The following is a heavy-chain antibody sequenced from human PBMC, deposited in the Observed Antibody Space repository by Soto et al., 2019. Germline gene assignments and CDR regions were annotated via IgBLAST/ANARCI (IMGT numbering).Heavy chain of an antibody. CDR1: VFTFSNYW. V-gene: IGHV3-74*01. Sequence: EVQLVESGGGLVQPGGSLRLSCAGSVFTFSNYWMHWVRQAPGKGLEWVSRIDHDGPTDYADSVRGRFTISRDNAENTLYLQMNGLRPEDTAVYYCVRDSHGDYWGQGTLVTVSS. CDR3: VRDSHGDY. CDR2: IDHDGPT. J-gene: IGHJ4*02.